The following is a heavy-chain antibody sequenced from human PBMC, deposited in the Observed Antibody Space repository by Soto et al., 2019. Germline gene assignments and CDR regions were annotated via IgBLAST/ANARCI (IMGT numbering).Heavy chain of an antibody. CDR1: GGTFSCYA. CDR2: IIPNFGTA. CDR3: ARGARWSFPASPDS. D-gene: IGHD6-13*01. V-gene: IGHV1-69*13. J-gene: IGHJ5*02. Sequence: GSSVHCSCKAAGGTFSCYAISWVRHAPGQGREWMGGIIPNFGTANYAQKFQGRVRITADESPRTAYMELSSLRSEAPPLHSCARGARWSFPASPDSCGQG.